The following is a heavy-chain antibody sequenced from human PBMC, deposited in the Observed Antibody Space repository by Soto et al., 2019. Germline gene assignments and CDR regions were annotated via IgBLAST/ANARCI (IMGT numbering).Heavy chain of an antibody. Sequence: ASVKVSCKASGYTFTSYGISWVRQAPGQGLEWMGWISAYNGNTNYAQKLQGRVTMTTDTSTSTAYMELRSLRSDDTAVYYCARNIVVVPVALNWFDPWGQGTLVTVSS. CDR3: ARNIVVVPVALNWFDP. J-gene: IGHJ5*02. D-gene: IGHD2-2*01. V-gene: IGHV1-18*04. CDR2: ISAYNGNT. CDR1: GYTFTSYG.